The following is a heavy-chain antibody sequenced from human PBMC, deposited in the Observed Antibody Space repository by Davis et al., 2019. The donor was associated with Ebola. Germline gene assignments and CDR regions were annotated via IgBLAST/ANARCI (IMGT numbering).Heavy chain of an antibody. CDR1: GFSLSTSGVG. CDR2: IYWDDDK. J-gene: IGHJ6*02. D-gene: IGHD3-16*02. V-gene: IGHV2-5*02. CDR3: AHRRGGHYDYIWGSYRLNYYYYGMDV. Sequence: SGPTLVKPTQTLTLTCTFSGFSLSTSGVGVGWIRQPPGKALEWLALIYWDDDKRYSPSLKSRLTITKDTSKNQVVLTMTNMDPVDKATYYCAHRRGGHYDYIWGSYRLNYYYYGMDVWGQGTTVTVSS.